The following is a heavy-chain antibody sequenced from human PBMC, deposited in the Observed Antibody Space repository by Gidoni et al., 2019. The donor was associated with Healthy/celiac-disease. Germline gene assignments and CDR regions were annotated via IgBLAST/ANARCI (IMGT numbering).Heavy chain of an antibody. D-gene: IGHD3-9*01. J-gene: IGHJ4*02. CDR1: GFTFSSYG. Sequence: QVQLVESGGGVVQPGRSLRLSCAASGFTFSSYGMHWVRQAPGKGLEWVAFISYDGSNKYYADSVKGRFTISRDNSKNTLYLQMNSLRAEDTAVYYCAKDFILTGYQSFDYWGQGTLVTVSS. CDR2: ISYDGSNK. CDR3: AKDFILTGYQSFDY. V-gene: IGHV3-30*18.